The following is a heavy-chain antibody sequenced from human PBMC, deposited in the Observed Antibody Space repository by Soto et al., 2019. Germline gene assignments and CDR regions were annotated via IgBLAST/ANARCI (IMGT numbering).Heavy chain of an antibody. CDR3: ARDVSPGSSSLYLDAFEI. CDR2: INRDGSKK. J-gene: IGHJ3*02. D-gene: IGHD6-13*01. Sequence: EVQLEESGGDLVQPGGSLRLGCAASGFTLSAYWMTWVRQAPGKGLEWVANINRDGSKKSYLDSVRGRFTISTDNVGNSLYLQMDSLRADDTALYSCARDVSPGSSSLYLDAFEIWGQGTMVTVSS. V-gene: IGHV3-7*05. CDR1: GFTLSAYW.